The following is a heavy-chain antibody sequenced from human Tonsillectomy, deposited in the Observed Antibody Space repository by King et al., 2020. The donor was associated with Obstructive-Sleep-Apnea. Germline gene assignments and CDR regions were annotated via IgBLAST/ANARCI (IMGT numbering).Heavy chain of an antibody. Sequence: VQLVESGGGLVQPGGALRLSCGVTVSSNYMSWVRQAPGEGLEWVSVIFCGGSTYYADSVKGRFTISRDISNNTLYLQMNRLGAEDTAVYYCARAPFIWTDYEQSWYFDLWGRGTLVTVSS. CDR2: IFCGGST. CDR3: ARAPFIWTDYEQSWYFDL. D-gene: IGHD3/OR15-3a*01. V-gene: IGHV3-66*01. J-gene: IGHJ2*01. CDR1: TVSSNY.